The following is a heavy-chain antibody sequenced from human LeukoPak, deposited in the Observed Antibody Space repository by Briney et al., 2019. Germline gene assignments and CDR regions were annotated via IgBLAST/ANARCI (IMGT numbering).Heavy chain of an antibody. J-gene: IGHJ4*02. V-gene: IGHV1-69*06. CDR1: GYTFTSYG. CDR3: ASPITMVRGVMLGALY. D-gene: IGHD3-10*01. CDR2: IIPIFGTA. Sequence: VASVKVSCKASGYTFTSYGISWVRQAPGQGLEWMGGIIPIFGTANYAQKFQGRVTITADKSTSTAYMELSSLRSEDTAVYYCASPITMVRGVMLGALYWGQGTLVTVSS.